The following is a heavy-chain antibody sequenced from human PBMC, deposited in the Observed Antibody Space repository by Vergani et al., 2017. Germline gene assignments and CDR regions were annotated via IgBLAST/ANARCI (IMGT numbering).Heavy chain of an antibody. CDR1: GYTFTSYG. V-gene: IGHV1-18*01. D-gene: IGHD2-2*01. Sequence: QVQLVQSGAEVKKPGASVKVSCKASGYTFTSYGISWVRQAPGQGLEWMGWISAYNGNTNYAQKLQGRVTMTTDTSTSAAYMGLRSLGSDEPAVYYCARGTPIVVVPSNRGDSFDIWGQGTMVTVSS. CDR2: ISAYNGNT. J-gene: IGHJ3*02. CDR3: ARGTPIVVVPSNRGDSFDI.